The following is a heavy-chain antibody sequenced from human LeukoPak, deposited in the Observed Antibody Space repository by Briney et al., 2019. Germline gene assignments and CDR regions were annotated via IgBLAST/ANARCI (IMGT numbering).Heavy chain of an antibody. Sequence: PGGSLRLSCAASAFTFSSYAMGWVRQAPGKGLEWVSAITASGGNTYYADSVKGRFTISRDNSKNTLYLQVNSLRAEDTAVYYCAKGNGYSYGRYYFDYWGQGTLVTVSS. V-gene: IGHV3-23*01. D-gene: IGHD5-18*01. CDR1: AFTFSSYA. CDR2: ITASGGNT. CDR3: AKGNGYSYGRYYFDY. J-gene: IGHJ4*02.